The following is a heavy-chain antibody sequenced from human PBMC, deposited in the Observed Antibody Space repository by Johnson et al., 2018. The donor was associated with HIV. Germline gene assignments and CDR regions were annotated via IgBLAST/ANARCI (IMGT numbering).Heavy chain of an antibody. D-gene: IGHD6-13*01. Sequence: QVQLVESGGGVVQPGRSLRLSCAASGFTFSSYAMHWVRQAPGKGLEWVAVISYDGSNTYYADSVKGRITISRDNAKNSLYLQMNSLRAEDTALYYCASGWGIAASDAFDIWGQGTMVTVSS. CDR2: ISYDGSNT. CDR1: GFTFSSYA. V-gene: IGHV3-30*04. J-gene: IGHJ3*02. CDR3: ASGWGIAASDAFDI.